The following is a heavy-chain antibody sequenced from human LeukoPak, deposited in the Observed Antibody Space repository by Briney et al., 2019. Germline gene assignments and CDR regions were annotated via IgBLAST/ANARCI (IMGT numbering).Heavy chain of an antibody. Sequence: PSETLSLTCAVYGGSFSGYYWSWIRQPPGEGLEWIGEINHSGSTNYNPSLKSRVTISIDTSKNQFSLKLSSVTAADTAVYYCARALGATRSRIDYWGQGTLVTVSS. CDR3: ARALGATRSRIDY. CDR1: GGSFSGYY. D-gene: IGHD1-26*01. CDR2: INHSGST. J-gene: IGHJ4*02. V-gene: IGHV4-34*01.